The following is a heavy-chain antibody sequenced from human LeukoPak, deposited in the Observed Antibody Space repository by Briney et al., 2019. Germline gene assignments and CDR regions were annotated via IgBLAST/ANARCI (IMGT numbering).Heavy chain of an antibody. Sequence: ASVKVSCKASGYTFTSYDINWVRQATGQGLEWMGWINPNSGGTNYAQKFQGRVTMTRDTSISTAYMVLSRLRSDDTAVYYCARDRPPLSIAVAGHYYYYGMDVWGQGTTVTVSS. J-gene: IGHJ6*02. CDR1: GYTFTSYD. V-gene: IGHV1-2*02. CDR3: ARDRPPLSIAVAGHYYYYGMDV. D-gene: IGHD6-19*01. CDR2: INPNSGGT.